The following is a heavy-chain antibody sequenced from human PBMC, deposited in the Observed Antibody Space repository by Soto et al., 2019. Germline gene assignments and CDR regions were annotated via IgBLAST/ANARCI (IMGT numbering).Heavy chain of an antibody. CDR1: VYTLNTYY. D-gene: IGHD6-19*01. V-gene: IGHV1-18*04. CDR3: ARQPVAGTAFFDY. Sequence: ASVKVSCKPSVYTLNTYYLRWVRQAPGQGLEWMGWIDAEDGETIYAQKLQGRVTMTTDTSTITAYMELRSLRSDDTAVYYCARQPVAGTAFFDYWGQGTLVTVSS. CDR2: IDAEDGET. J-gene: IGHJ4*02.